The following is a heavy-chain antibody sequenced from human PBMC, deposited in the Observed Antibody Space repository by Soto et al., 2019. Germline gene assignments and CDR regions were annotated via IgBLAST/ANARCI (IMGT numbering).Heavy chain of an antibody. J-gene: IGHJ6*02. CDR2: INHSGST. Sequence: PSETLSLTCAVYGGPFSGYYWSWIRQPPGKGLEWIGEINHSGSTNYNPSLKSRVTISVDTSKNQFSLKLSSVTAADTAVYYCVRDRHILTGYYINYYYGMDVWGQGTTVTVSS. CDR1: GGPFSGYY. CDR3: VRDRHILTGYYINYYYGMDV. D-gene: IGHD3-9*01. V-gene: IGHV4-34*01.